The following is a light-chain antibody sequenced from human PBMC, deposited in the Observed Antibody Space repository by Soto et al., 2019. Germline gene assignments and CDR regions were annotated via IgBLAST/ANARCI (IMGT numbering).Light chain of an antibody. CDR3: QQYNSYSRT. Sequence: DIQMTQSPSTLSASVGDRVTITCRASQSISGWLAWYQQKPGKAPKLLIYDASSLQSGVPLRFSGSGSGTEFTLTISSLQPDDFATYYCQQYNSYSRTFGQGTKVEIK. J-gene: IGKJ1*01. V-gene: IGKV1-5*01. CDR1: QSISGW. CDR2: DAS.